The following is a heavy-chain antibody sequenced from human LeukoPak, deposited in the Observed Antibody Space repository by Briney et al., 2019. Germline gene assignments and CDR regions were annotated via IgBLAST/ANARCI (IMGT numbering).Heavy chain of an antibody. CDR3: AKGDRGYSYGPDY. Sequence: PGRSLRLSCAASGFTFSSYGMHWVRQAPGKGLEWVAVISYDGSNKYYADSVKGRFTIPRDNSKNTLYLQMNSLRAEDTAVYYCAKGDRGYSYGPDYWGQGTLVTVSS. V-gene: IGHV3-30*18. J-gene: IGHJ4*02. D-gene: IGHD5-18*01. CDR2: ISYDGSNK. CDR1: GFTFSSYG.